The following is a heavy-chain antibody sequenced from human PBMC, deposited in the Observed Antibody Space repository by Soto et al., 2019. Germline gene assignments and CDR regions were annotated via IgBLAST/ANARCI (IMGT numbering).Heavy chain of an antibody. J-gene: IGHJ6*02. CDR2: IWYDGSNK. CDR1: GFTFSSYG. V-gene: IGHV3-33*01. D-gene: IGHD6-13*01. CDR3: AGWDQQLGYYYGMDV. Sequence: QVQLVESGGGVVQPGRSLRLSCAASGFTFSSYGMHWVRQAPGKGLEWVAVIWYDGSNKYYADSVKGRFTISRDNSKNTLYLQMNSLRAEDTAVYYCAGWDQQLGYYYGMDVWGQGTTVTVSS.